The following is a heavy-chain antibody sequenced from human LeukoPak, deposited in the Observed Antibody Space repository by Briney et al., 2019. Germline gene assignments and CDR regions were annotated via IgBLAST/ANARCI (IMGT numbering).Heavy chain of an antibody. D-gene: IGHD6-19*01. J-gene: IGHJ4*02. CDR1: GYTFASYG. Sequence: ASVKVSCKASGYTFASYGISWVRQAPGQGLEWMGWISAYNGNTNYAQKLQGRVTMTTDTSTSTAYMELRSLRSDDTAVYYCVTGYSSGLFDYWGQGTLVTVSS. CDR2: ISAYNGNT. V-gene: IGHV1-18*01. CDR3: VTGYSSGLFDY.